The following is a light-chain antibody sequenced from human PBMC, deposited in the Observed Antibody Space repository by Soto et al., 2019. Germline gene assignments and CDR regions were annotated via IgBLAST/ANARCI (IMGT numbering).Light chain of an antibody. V-gene: IGKV3-20*01. CDR3: QQYGSLSWT. Sequence: EIVLTQSPGTLSLSPGARATLSCRASQNVDSNYLAWYQQKPGQAPRIIIFGASGRATGIPDRFSGGGSGTDFTLTISRLETEEFAVYYCQQYGSLSWTFGLGTKVEIK. J-gene: IGKJ1*01. CDR2: GAS. CDR1: QNVDSNY.